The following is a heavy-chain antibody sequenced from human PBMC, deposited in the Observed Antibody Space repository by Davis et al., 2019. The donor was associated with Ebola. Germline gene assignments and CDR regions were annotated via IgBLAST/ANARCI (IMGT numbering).Heavy chain of an antibody. V-gene: IGHV3-53*01. CDR2: IYSGGST. D-gene: IGHD3-3*01. CDR3: ARIDFWSGYSDY. J-gene: IGHJ4*02. Sequence: GESLKISCAASGFTVSSNYMSWVRQAPGKGLEWVSVIYSGGSTYYADSVKGRFTISRDNSKNTLYLQMNSLRAGDTAVYYCARIDFWSGYSDYWGQGTLVTVSS. CDR1: GFTVSSNY.